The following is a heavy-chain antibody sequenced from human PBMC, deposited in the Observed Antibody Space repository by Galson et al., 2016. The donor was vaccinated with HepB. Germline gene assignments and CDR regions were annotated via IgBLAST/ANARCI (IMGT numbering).Heavy chain of an antibody. J-gene: IGHJ5*02. CDR1: GFSLSTTAVG. D-gene: IGHD6-19*01. CDR2: IYWDDNE. Sequence: PALVKPTQTLTLTCTFSGFSLSTTAVGVGWIRQAPGKAPEWLAFIYWDDNEYYSPSLQSRLTITKDTSKNPVVLTMTNVDPVDTGTYYCARGSGWLLDRWGQGTLVTVSS. CDR3: ARGSGWLLDR. V-gene: IGHV2-5*02.